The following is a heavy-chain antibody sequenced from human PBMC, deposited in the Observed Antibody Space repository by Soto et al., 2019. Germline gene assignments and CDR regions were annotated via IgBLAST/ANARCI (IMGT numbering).Heavy chain of an antibody. J-gene: IGHJ4*02. V-gene: IGHV1-18*01. CDR2: ISAYNGNT. D-gene: IGHD6-19*01. Sequence: QVQLVQSGAEVKKPGASVKVSCKASGYTFTSYGISWVRQAPGQGLEWMGWISAYNGNTNYAQKLQGRVTMTTDTPTSTAYMELRSRRSDDTAVYYCARTAKPYSSGWYFGYWGQGTLVTVSS. CDR3: ARTAKPYSSGWYFGY. CDR1: GYTFTSYG.